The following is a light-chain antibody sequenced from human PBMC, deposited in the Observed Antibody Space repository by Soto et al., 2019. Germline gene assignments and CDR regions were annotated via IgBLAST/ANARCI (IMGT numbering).Light chain of an antibody. Sequence: DIQVTQSPASLSASVGDRVNITCRTSQGINTYLNWYQLKSGDAPRLLIAASDLGSGVPSRFSVSGSGTEFTLTISSLRPEDFATYYCQQAYNTPYSFGQGTKLEI. CDR1: QGINTY. CDR2: AAS. V-gene: IGKV1-39*01. CDR3: QQAYNTPYS. J-gene: IGKJ2*03.